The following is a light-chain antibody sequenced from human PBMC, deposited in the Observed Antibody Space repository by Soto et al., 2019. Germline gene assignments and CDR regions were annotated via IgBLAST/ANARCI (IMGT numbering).Light chain of an antibody. CDR3: QQYNNWPK. J-gene: IGKJ3*01. CDR1: QSVSSN. Sequence: EIVMTQAPSTLSASTGDRATLNGSASQSVSSNLSWYQQKPSQSPRLLFYAASTRATVIPAWFSGSGAGAEFTPTSCSQHSDDFAVYYCQQYNNWPKFGPGTKVDIK. V-gene: IGKV3-15*01. CDR2: AAS.